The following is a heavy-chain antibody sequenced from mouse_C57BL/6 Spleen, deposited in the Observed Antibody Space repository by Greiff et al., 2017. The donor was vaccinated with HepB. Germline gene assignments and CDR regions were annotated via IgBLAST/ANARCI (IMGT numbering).Heavy chain of an antibody. CDR1: GYTFTSYW. J-gene: IGHJ4*01. CDR2: IYPGSGST. D-gene: IGHD1-1*01. Sequence: VQLQQSGAELVKPGASVKMSCKASGYTFTSYWITWVKQRPGQGLEWIGDIYPGSGSTNYNEKFKSKATLTVDTSSSTAYMQLSSLTSEDSAVYYCASYNYYGSSYGAMDYWGQGTSVTVSS. CDR3: ASYNYYGSSYGAMDY. V-gene: IGHV1-55*01.